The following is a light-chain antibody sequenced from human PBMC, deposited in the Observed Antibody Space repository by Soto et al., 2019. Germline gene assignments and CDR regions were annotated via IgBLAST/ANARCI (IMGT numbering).Light chain of an antibody. J-gene: IGKJ5*01. CDR2: DAS. CDR1: QSVRSK. Sequence: EIVITYSPGTLASFPAKTATLSCRPSQSVRSKFAWYHQKPGQAPRLLIYDASTRATGIPARFSGSGSGTEFTLTISSLQSEDFAVYYCQQYNNWPPITFGQGTRLEIK. V-gene: IGKV3-15*01. CDR3: QQYNNWPPIT.